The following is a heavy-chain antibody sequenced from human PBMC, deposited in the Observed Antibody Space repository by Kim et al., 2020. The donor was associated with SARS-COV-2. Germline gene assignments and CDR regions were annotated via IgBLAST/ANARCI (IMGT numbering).Heavy chain of an antibody. CDR3: ARGAIHYYGMDV. Sequence: TRYSPSFQGQGTISADKSTSTAYLQWSSLKASDTAMYYCARGAIHYYGMDVWGQGTTVTVSS. CDR2: T. V-gene: IGHV5-51*01. J-gene: IGHJ6*02. D-gene: IGHD3-10*01.